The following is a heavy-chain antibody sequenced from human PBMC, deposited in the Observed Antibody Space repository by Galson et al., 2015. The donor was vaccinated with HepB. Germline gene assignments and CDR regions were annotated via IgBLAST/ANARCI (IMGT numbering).Heavy chain of an antibody. J-gene: IGHJ6*02. D-gene: IGHD2-8*01. CDR3: AREEWDMLHPSYGMDV. CDR2: ISYDGSNK. Sequence: SLRLSCAASGFTFSSYAMHWVRQAPGKGLEWVAVISYDGSNKYYADSVKGRFTISRDNSKNTLYLQMNSLRAEDTAVYYCAREEWDMLHPSYGMDVWGQGTTVTVSS. V-gene: IGHV3-30*04. CDR1: GFTFSSYA.